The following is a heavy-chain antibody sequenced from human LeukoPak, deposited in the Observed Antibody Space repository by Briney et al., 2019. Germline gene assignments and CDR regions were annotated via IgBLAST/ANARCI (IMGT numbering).Heavy chain of an antibody. CDR1: GYTFTGYY. V-gene: IGHV1-2*02. CDR3: ARVGDYGDYVWFDP. D-gene: IGHD4-17*01. J-gene: IGHJ5*02. CDR2: INPNSGGT. Sequence: ASVKVSCKASGYTFTGYYMHWVRQAPGQGLEWMGWINPNSGGTNYTQKFQGRVTMTRDTSISTAYMELCRLRSDDTAVYYCARVGDYGDYVWFDPWGQGALVTVSS.